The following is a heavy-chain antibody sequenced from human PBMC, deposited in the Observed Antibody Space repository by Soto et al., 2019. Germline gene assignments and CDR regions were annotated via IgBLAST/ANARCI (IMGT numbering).Heavy chain of an antibody. J-gene: IGHJ4*02. V-gene: IGHV4-31*03. D-gene: IGHD3-10*01. CDR1: GGSISSGGYY. CDR2: IYYSGST. CDR3: ARGVTMVRGVIHTPYFDY. Sequence: QVQLQESGPGLVKPSQTLSLTCTVSGGSISSGGYYWSWIRQHPGKGLEWIGSIYYSGSTYYNPSLKRRVTISVDTSKNQFSLKLSSVTAADTAVYYCARGVTMVRGVIHTPYFDYWGQGTLVTVSS.